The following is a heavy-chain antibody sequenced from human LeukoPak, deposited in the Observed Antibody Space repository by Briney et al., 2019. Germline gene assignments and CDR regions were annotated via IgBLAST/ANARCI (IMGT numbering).Heavy chain of an antibody. CDR2: IYWNDDK. V-gene: IGHV2-5*01. D-gene: IGHD3-16*01. CDR1: GFSLNTSGVG. Sequence: SGPTLVNPTQTLALTCTFAGFSLNTSGVGVGWIRQPPGKALEWLALIYWNDDKRYSPSLKSRLTITKDTSKNQVVLTVTNVDPVDTGRYYCAHGGEQWRLLDAFDIWGQGTMVTVSS. CDR3: AHGGEQWRLLDAFDI. J-gene: IGHJ3*02.